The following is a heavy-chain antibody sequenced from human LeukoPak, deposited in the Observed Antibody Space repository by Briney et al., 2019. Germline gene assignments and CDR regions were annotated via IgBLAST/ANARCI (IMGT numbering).Heavy chain of an antibody. CDR3: AREHAVVVAATQMDASDI. V-gene: IGHV3-21*01. CDR1: GFTFSSYS. D-gene: IGHD2-15*01. CDR2: ISSSSSYI. J-gene: IGHJ3*02. Sequence: GGSLRLSCASSGFTFSSYSMNWVRQAPGKGLEWVSSISSSSSYIYYADSVKGRFTISRDNAKNSLYLQMNSLRAEDTAVYYCAREHAVVVAATQMDASDIWGQGTMVTVSS.